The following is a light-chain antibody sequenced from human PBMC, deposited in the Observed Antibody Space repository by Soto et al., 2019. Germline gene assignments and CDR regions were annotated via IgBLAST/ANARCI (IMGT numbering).Light chain of an antibody. J-gene: IGLJ2*01. V-gene: IGLV2-14*03. Sequence: QSVLTQPASVSGSPGQSITISCTGISSDISNYDYVSWYQQHSGKAPKLMIYDVFNRPSGVSSRFSGSRSGDTASLTISGLLAEDEADYYCSSYTSKTVIFGGGTQLTVL. CDR3: SSYTSKTVI. CDR2: DVF. CDR1: SSDISNYDY.